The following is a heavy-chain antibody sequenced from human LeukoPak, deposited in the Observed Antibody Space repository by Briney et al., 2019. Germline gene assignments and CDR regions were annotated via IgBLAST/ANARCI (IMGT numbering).Heavy chain of an antibody. V-gene: IGHV3-30*04. D-gene: IGHD4-17*01. CDR1: GFTFSNYA. Sequence: PGRSLRLSCAASGFTFSNYAMHWVRQAPGKGLEWVAVIWYDGSNKYYADSVKGRFTISRDNSKNTLYLQMNSLRAEDTAVYYCAKDLVSYGETSDYWGQGTLVTVSS. CDR2: IWYDGSNK. CDR3: AKDLVSYGETSDY. J-gene: IGHJ4*02.